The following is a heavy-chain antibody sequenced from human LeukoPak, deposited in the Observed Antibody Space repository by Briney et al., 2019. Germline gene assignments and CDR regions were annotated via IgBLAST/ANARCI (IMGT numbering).Heavy chain of an antibody. V-gene: IGHV4-39*01. J-gene: IGHJ2*01. CDR2: IYYSGST. CDR1: GGSISSSSYY. CDR3: ASVTRSMSRFFDL. D-gene: IGHD4-17*01. Sequence: SETLSLTCTVSGGSISSSSYYWGWIRQPPGKGLEWIGSIYYSGSTYYNPSLKSRVTISVDTSKNQFSLELASVTAADTAVYYCASVTRSMSRFFDLWGRGTLVIVSS.